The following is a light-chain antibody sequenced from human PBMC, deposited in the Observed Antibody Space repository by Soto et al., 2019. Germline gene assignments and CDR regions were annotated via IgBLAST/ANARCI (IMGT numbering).Light chain of an antibody. CDR1: SSDVGGYNY. CDR3: CSYAGSYTSS. CDR2: DVS. Sequence: QSALTQPRSVSGSPGQSVTISCTGTSSDVGGYNYVSWYQQHPGKAPKLMIYDVSKRPSGVPDRFSGSKSGNTASLTISGLQAEDEADYYCCSYAGSYTSSFGGGTKVTVL. J-gene: IGLJ2*01. V-gene: IGLV2-11*01.